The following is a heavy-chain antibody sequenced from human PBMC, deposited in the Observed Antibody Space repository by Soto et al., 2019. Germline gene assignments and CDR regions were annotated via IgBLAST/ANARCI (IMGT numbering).Heavy chain of an antibody. D-gene: IGHD1-26*01. V-gene: IGHV1-69*01. CDR3: ARDPSAYSGSPNWFDP. Sequence: QAQLVQSGAEVKKPGSSVKVSCKASGGTFSSYAISWVRQAPGQGLEWMGGIIPIFGTANYAQKFQGRVTITADESTSTAYMELSSLRSEDTAVYYCARDPSAYSGSPNWFDPWGQGTLVTVSS. CDR1: GGTFSSYA. J-gene: IGHJ5*02. CDR2: IIPIFGTA.